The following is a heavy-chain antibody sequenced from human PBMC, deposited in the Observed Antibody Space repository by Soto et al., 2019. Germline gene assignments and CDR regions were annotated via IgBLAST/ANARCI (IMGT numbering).Heavy chain of an antibody. CDR3: ARGRYGDY. Sequence: QVHLVQSGAEVKKPGASVKVSCKGSGYGFTTYGITWVRQAPGQGLEWMAWISAHNGNTNYAQKLQGRVTVTRDTSTSTAYMELRSLRSADTAVYDCARGRYGDYWGQGALVTVSS. D-gene: IGHD1-1*01. J-gene: IGHJ4*02. CDR2: ISAHNGNT. V-gene: IGHV1-18*01. CDR1: GYGFTTYG.